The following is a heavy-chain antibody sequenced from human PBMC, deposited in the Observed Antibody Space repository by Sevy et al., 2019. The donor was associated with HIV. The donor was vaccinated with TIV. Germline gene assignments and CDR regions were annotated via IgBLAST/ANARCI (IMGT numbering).Heavy chain of an antibody. CDR2: ISAYNGNT. CDR3: ARDTIYDSSGYYYARFDP. D-gene: IGHD3-22*01. J-gene: IGHJ5*02. CDR1: GYTFTSYG. V-gene: IGHV1-18*01. Sequence: ASVKVSCKASGYTFTSYGISWVRQAPGQGLEWMGWISAYNGNTNYAQKLQGRVTMTTDTSTSTAYMELRSLRSDDTAVYYGARDTIYDSSGYYYARFDPWGQGTLVTVSS.